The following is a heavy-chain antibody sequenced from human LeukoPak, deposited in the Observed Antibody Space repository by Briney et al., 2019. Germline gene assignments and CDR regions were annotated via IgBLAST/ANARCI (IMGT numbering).Heavy chain of an antibody. Sequence: ASVKVSCKASGYTFTSYAMNWVRQAPGQGLEWMGWINTNTGNPTYAQGFTGRFVFSLDTSVSTAYLQISSLKAEDTAVYYCARDSPPYCSGGSCYSGGDWFDPWGQGTLVTVSS. D-gene: IGHD2-15*01. CDR3: ARDSPPYCSGGSCYSGGDWFDP. V-gene: IGHV7-4-1*02. CDR2: INTNTGNP. J-gene: IGHJ5*02. CDR1: GYTFTSYA.